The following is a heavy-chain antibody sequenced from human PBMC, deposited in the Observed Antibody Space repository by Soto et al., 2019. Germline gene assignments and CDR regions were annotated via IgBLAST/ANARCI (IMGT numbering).Heavy chain of an antibody. CDR3: ARGGLLTGYYAISSYFDY. D-gene: IGHD3-9*01. CDR2: ISAYNGNT. CDR1: GYTFTSYG. V-gene: IGHV1-18*01. Sequence: ASVKVSCKASGYTFTSYGISWVRQAPGQGLEWMGWISAYNGNTNYAQKLQGRVTMTTDTSTSTAYMELRSLRSDDTAVYYCARGGLLTGYYAISSYFDYWGQGTLVTVSS. J-gene: IGHJ4*02.